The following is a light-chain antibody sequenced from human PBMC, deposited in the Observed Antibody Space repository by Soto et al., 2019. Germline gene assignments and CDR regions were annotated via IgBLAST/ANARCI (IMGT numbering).Light chain of an antibody. CDR1: QGIGDT. CDR2: DTS. Sequence: EVVMRQSPATLSVSPGTGATLSFRASQGIGDTLAWYQHNPGQTPRLLIYDTSTRATGVPTRFSGRRSGAECTLTINSLQSEDFAVYYCQPYSNWPLTFGGGTKVDIK. J-gene: IGKJ4*01. V-gene: IGKV3-15*01. CDR3: QPYSNWPLT.